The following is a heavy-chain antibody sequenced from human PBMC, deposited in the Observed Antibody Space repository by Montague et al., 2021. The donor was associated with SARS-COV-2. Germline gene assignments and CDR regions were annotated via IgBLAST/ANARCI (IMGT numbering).Heavy chain of an antibody. Sequence: SLRLSCAASGFTVDDYAMHWVRQAPGKGLEWVSGISWNSGSIGYADSVXGLFTISRDNAKNSLYLQMNSLRAEDTALYYCAKFPQRNYDILIDDAFDIWGQGTMVTVSS. CDR2: ISWNSGSI. J-gene: IGHJ3*02. V-gene: IGHV3-9*01. D-gene: IGHD3-9*01. CDR1: GFTVDDYA. CDR3: AKFPQRNYDILIDDAFDI.